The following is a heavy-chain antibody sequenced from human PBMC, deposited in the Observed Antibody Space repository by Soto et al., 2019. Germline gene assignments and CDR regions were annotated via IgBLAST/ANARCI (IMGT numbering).Heavy chain of an antibody. J-gene: IGHJ4*02. CDR3: ARVSGSYFRAFDY. CDR1: GGSISSYY. CDR2: IYYSGST. D-gene: IGHD1-26*01. Sequence: SETLSLTCTVSGGSISSYYWSWIRQPPWKELEYIGYIYYSGSTYYNPSLKSRVTISVDTSKNQFSLKLSSVTAADTAVYYCARVSGSYFRAFDYWGQGTLVTVSS. V-gene: IGHV4-59*12.